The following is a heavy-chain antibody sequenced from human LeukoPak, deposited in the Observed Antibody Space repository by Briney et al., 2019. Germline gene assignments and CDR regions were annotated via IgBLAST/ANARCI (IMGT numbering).Heavy chain of an antibody. Sequence: SETLSLTCTVSGASIRSSTYCWSWIRQPPGKGLEWIGYIYYSGSANYNPSLKSRVTISVDTSKNQFSLKLSSVTAADTAVYYCARGTVSTRWELRNWGQGTLVTVSS. CDR2: IYYSGSA. J-gene: IGHJ4*02. CDR3: ARGTVSTRWELRN. CDR1: GASIRSSTYC. V-gene: IGHV4-61*01. D-gene: IGHD1-26*01.